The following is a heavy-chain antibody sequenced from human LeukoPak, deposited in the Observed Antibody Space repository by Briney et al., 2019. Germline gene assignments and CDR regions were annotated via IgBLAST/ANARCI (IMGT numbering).Heavy chain of an antibody. D-gene: IGHD3-9*01. Sequence: SETLSLTCAVSGDSITTSKWWSGVRQSPGKGLEWIGEIFHKGSAHYTPSLESRVSISVDKSKNHFSLTLKSVTAADTAVYYCVRANYDILTGPGYFFDFWGQGTLVTVSS. CDR2: IFHKGSA. V-gene: IGHV4-4*02. J-gene: IGHJ4*02. CDR3: VRANYDILTGPGYFFDF. CDR1: GDSITTSKW.